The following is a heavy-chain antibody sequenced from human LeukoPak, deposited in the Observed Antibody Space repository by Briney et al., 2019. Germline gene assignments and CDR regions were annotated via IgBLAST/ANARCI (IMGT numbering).Heavy chain of an antibody. CDR3: AKKSCSSTSCYAFDI. Sequence: PSETLCLTCTVSGGSISSGDYYWSWIRQPPGKGLEWIGYIYYSGSTYYNPSLKSRVTISVDTSKNQFSLKLSSVTAADTAVYYCAKKSCSSTSCYAFDIWGQGTMVTVSS. V-gene: IGHV4-30-4*08. D-gene: IGHD2-2*01. CDR1: GGSISSGDYY. J-gene: IGHJ3*02. CDR2: IYYSGST.